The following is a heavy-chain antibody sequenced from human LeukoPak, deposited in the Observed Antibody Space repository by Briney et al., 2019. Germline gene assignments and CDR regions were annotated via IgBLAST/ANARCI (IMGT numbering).Heavy chain of an antibody. Sequence: PGGSLRLSCEASGFTFGSHAMYWVRQAPGKGLEWVAGIFGSGGSLHYADSVKGRFTISRDNPRHTVYLQINSLRDDDTAVYYCGKTTVGYSSGQKPAWPVDFWGQGTLVTVSS. V-gene: IGHV3-23*01. CDR3: GKTTVGYSSGQKPAWPVDF. D-gene: IGHD5-18*01. CDR2: IFGSGGSL. CDR1: GFTFGSHA. J-gene: IGHJ4*02.